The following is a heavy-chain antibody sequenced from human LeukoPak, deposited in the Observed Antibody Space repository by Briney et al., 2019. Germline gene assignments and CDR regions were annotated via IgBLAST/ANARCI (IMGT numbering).Heavy chain of an antibody. CDR3: AKGTPATAAFES. J-gene: IGHJ4*02. Sequence: PGGSLRLSCAASGFTFRMYAMSWVRPAPGKGLEWVSTISSSGGSTYYADSVKGRFTLSRDNSKDTLYLQMNSLRAEDTAVYYGAKGTPATAAFESWGQGTLLTVSS. CDR2: ISSSGGST. D-gene: IGHD6-13*01. V-gene: IGHV3-23*01. CDR1: GFTFRMYA.